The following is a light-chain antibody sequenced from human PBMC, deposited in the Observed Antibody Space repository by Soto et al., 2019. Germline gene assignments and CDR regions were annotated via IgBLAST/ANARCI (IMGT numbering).Light chain of an antibody. CDR3: QQYGDWPGA. Sequence: DIVLAQSPGTLSLSPGERSTLSCRASQSVTSTYLSWYQQKPGQAPRXXIYDASNRATGIPARFSGSGSGTELSITISSLQSEDFEVYSCQQYGDWPGAFGGGTKVDIK. CDR2: DAS. V-gene: IGKV3-20*01. J-gene: IGKJ4*01. CDR1: QSVTSTY.